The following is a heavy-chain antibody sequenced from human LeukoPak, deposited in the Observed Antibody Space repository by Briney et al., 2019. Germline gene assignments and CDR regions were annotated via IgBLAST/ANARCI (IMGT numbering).Heavy chain of an antibody. Sequence: ASVKVSCKASGGTFSSYAISWVRQAPGQGLEWMGGIIPIFGTANYAQKFQGRVTITADESTSTAYMELSSLRSEDTAVYYCARVAVHGETTFDYWGQGTLVTVSS. D-gene: IGHD1-1*01. CDR1: GGTFSSYA. V-gene: IGHV1-69*01. J-gene: IGHJ4*02. CDR3: ARVAVHGETTFDY. CDR2: IIPIFGTA.